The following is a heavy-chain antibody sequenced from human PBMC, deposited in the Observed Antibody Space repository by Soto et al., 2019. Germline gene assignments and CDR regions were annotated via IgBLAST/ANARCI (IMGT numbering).Heavy chain of an antibody. J-gene: IGHJ4*02. D-gene: IGHD5-12*01. CDR3: ARGEWLATIKPYFAY. Sequence: QVQLQESGPGLVKPSETLSLTCTDSGGSMSGYYWSWIRQSPGKGLEWIGYISYSGSTNYNPSLKSRVAIALDTSKNQFSLMLSSVTAADTAVYYCARGEWLATIKPYFAYWGQGTLVTVSS. CDR2: ISYSGST. CDR1: GGSMSGYY. V-gene: IGHV4-59*01.